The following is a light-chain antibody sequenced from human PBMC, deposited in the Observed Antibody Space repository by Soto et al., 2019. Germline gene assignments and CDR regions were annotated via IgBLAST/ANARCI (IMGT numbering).Light chain of an antibody. Sequence: QSALTQPASVSGSPGQSITISCTGTSSDVGGYNYVSWYQQHPGKAPKLMIYEVCNRPSGVSNRFSGSKSGNTASLNISGLQAEDEADYYCSSYTSSSTLWVFGGGTKLTVL. V-gene: IGLV2-14*01. CDR3: SSYTSSSTLWV. J-gene: IGLJ2*01. CDR1: SSDVGGYNY. CDR2: EVC.